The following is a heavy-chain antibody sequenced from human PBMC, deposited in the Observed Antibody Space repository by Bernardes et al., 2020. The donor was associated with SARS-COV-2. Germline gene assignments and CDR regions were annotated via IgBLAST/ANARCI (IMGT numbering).Heavy chain of an antibody. D-gene: IGHD3-22*01. J-gene: IGHJ3*02. CDR3: TTGTYYYDSSGYPNDAFDI. CDR2: IKSKTDGGTT. CDR1: GFTFSNAW. V-gene: IGHV3-15*01. Sequence: GGSLRLSCAASGFTFSNAWMSWVRQAPGKGLEWVGRIKSKTDGGTTDYAAPVKGRFTISRDDSKNTLYLQMNSLKTEDTAVYYCTTGTYYYDSSGYPNDAFDIWGQGTMVTVSS.